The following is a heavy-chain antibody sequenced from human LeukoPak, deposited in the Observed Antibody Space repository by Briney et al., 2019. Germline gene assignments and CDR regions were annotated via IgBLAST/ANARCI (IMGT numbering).Heavy chain of an antibody. D-gene: IGHD1-26*01. CDR1: GGSISSSSYY. CDR2: IYYSGST. V-gene: IGHV4-39*01. J-gene: IGHJ3*02. Sequence: PSETLSLTCTVSGGSISSSSYYWGWIRQPPGKGLEWIGSIYYSGSTYYNPSLKSRVTISVDTSKNQFSLKLSSATAADTAVYYCATGIVGATDWSHAFDIWGQGTMVTVSS. CDR3: ATGIVGATDWSHAFDI.